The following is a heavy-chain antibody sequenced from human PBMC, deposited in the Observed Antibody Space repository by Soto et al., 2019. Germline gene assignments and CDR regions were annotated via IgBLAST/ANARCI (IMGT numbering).Heavy chain of an antibody. J-gene: IGHJ5*02. D-gene: IGHD3-10*01. CDR3: ARAWGVRGVIITNWFDP. Sequence: QVQLVQSGAEVKKPGSSVKVSCKASGGTFSSYAISWVRQAPGQGLEWMGGIIPIFGTANYAQKFQGRVTITADESTSKAYMELSSLRSEDTAVYYCARAWGVRGVIITNWFDPWGQGTLVTVSS. V-gene: IGHV1-69*01. CDR2: IIPIFGTA. CDR1: GGTFSSYA.